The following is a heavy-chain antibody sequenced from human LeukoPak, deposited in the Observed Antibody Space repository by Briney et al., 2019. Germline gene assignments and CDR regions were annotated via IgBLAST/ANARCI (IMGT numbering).Heavy chain of an antibody. CDR1: AFTFSHYA. D-gene: IGHD1-1*01. V-gene: IGHV3-23*01. CDR3: AKGNWLDY. CDR2: ISGSGDST. J-gene: IGHJ4*02. Sequence: GGSLRLSCAVSAFTFSHYAMSWVRQAPGKGLEWVSVISGSGDSTYYADSVKGRFTISRDNSKNTLYLQMNSLRADYTAVYYCAKGNWLDYWGQGTLVIVSS.